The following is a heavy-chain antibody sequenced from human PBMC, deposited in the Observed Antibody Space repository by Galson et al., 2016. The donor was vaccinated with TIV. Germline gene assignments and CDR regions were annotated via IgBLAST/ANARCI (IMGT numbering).Heavy chain of an antibody. CDR1: GFTFGSYA. V-gene: IGHV3-23*05. CDR2: IRSSGSTT. CDR3: ARAPAYGVNFRGTGETHSYYFHY. J-gene: IGHJ4*02. Sequence: SLRLSCAGTGFTFGSYAMSWVRLAPGKGLEWVSSIRSSGSTTYSADSVKGRFTIYRDNSTNTLYVQMNSLRAQDTAVSYCARAPAYGVNFRGTGETHSYYFHYWGQGTLVTGSS. D-gene: IGHD4-23*01.